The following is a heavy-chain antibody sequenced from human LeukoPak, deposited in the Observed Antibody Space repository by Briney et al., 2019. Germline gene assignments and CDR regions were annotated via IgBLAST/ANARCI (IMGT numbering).Heavy chain of an antibody. CDR1: GFSFSSND. Sequence: GGSLRLSCAASGFSFSSNDMHWVRQATGKGLEWVSAIGTAGDTYYPGSVKGRFTISRENAKNSLYLQMNSLRAEDTAVYYCARAGYSYGYDYYYYGMDVWGQGTTVTVSS. V-gene: IGHV3-13*01. CDR2: IGTAGDT. D-gene: IGHD5-18*01. CDR3: ARAGYSYGYDYYYYGMDV. J-gene: IGHJ6*02.